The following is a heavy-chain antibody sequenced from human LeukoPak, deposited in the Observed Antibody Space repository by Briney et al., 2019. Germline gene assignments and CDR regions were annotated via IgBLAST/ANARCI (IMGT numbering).Heavy chain of an antibody. V-gene: IGHV3-43*01. CDR3: AKEMVVAAALDY. CDR2: ISWDGGTT. Sequence: GGSLRLSCAASGFTFDDYTMYWVRQAPGKGLEWVSLISWDGGTTYYADSVKGRFTISRDNSKNSLYLQMNSLRTEDTALYYCAKEMVVAAALDYWGQGTRVTVSS. J-gene: IGHJ4*02. D-gene: IGHD2-15*01. CDR1: GFTFDDYT.